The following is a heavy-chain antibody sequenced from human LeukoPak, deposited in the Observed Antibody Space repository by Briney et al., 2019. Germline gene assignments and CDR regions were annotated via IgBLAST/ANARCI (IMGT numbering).Heavy chain of an antibody. CDR3: ARDLAAADYFDAFDI. J-gene: IGHJ3*02. CDR2: IYYSGST. V-gene: IGHV4-61*01. CDR1: GGSISSGSYY. D-gene: IGHD6-13*01. Sequence: PSQTLSLTCTVSGGSISSGSYYWSWIRQPPGKGLEWIGYIYYSGSTNYNPSLKSRVTISVDTSKNQFSLKLSSVTAADTAVYYCARDLAAADYFDAFDIWGQGTMVTVSS.